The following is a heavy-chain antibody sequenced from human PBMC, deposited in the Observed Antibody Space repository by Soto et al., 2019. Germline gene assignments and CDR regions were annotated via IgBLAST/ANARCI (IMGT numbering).Heavy chain of an antibody. J-gene: IGHJ4*02. Sequence: EVQLVESGGGLVQPGGSLRLSCAASGFTFSSYWMHWVRQAPGKGLVWVSRIKSDGSRTNYADSVKGRFTISRDNAKNTQYLQRNDMRGEDTAVYYCAGDWAFDYWGQGTLVTVSS. V-gene: IGHV3-74*01. CDR2: IKSDGSRT. D-gene: IGHD7-27*01. CDR1: GFTFSSYW. CDR3: AGDWAFDY.